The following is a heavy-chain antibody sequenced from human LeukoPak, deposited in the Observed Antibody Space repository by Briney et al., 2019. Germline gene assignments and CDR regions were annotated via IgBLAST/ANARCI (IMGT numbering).Heavy chain of an antibody. Sequence: ASVKVSCKASGYTFTGYYMHWVRPAPGQGLEWMGWINPNSGGTNYAQKFQGRVTMTRDTSISTAYMELSRLRSDDTAVYYCARIGIVGATTIDAFDIWGQGTMVTVSS. CDR1: GYTFTGYY. CDR2: INPNSGGT. V-gene: IGHV1-2*02. J-gene: IGHJ3*02. D-gene: IGHD1-26*01. CDR3: ARIGIVGATTIDAFDI.